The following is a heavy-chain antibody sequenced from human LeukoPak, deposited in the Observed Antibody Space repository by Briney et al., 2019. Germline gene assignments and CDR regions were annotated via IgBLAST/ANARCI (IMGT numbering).Heavy chain of an antibody. D-gene: IGHD4-17*01. J-gene: IGHJ6*02. CDR2: MNPNSGNI. Sequence: ASVKVSCKASGYTFASYDINWVRQATGQGLEWMGWMNPNSGNIGYAQKFQGRVTMTRNTSINTAYMELSSLRAEDTALYYCARGDPTGNCYYGMDVWGRGTTITVSS. CDR1: GYTFASYD. CDR3: ARGDPTGNCYYGMDV. V-gene: IGHV1-8*01.